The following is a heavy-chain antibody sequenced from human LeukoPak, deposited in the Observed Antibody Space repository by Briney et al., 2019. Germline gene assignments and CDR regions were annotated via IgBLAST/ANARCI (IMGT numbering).Heavy chain of an antibody. CDR2: IYYSGST. CDR3: ARGKPTDDFWSGYTNRFYYFDY. J-gene: IGHJ4*02. CDR1: GGSISSYY. V-gene: IGHV4-59*12. Sequence: SETLSLTCTVSGGSISSYYWGWIRQPPGKGLEWIGYIYYSGSTNYNPSLKSRVTISVDTSKNQFSLKLSSVTAADTAVYYCARGKPTDDFWSGYTNRFYYFDYWGQGTLVTVSS. D-gene: IGHD3-3*01.